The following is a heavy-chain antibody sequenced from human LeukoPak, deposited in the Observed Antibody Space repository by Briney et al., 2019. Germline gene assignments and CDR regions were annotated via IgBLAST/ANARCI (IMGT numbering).Heavy chain of an antibody. V-gene: IGHV6-1*01. CDR2: TFYRSKWFY. J-gene: IGHJ3*02. CDR3: ARDSAIGLDALDI. D-gene: IGHD2-2*02. Sequence: SQTLSLTCAISGDSVSSKRAAWTWIRQSPSRGLEWLGRTFYRSKWFYDYAPSLGSRTTIYADTSKNQYSLQLSSVTPEDTAVYFCARDSAIGLDALDIWGHGTLVTVSS. CDR1: GDSVSSKRAA.